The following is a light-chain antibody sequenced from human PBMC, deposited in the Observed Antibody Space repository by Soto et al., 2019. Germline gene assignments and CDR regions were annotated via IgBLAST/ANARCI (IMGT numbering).Light chain of an antibody. CDR1: QRFGSSN. CDR3: QQYGNSPWT. CDR2: SIS. J-gene: IGKJ1*01. Sequence: EILLTQSPGTLALSVGERGTLSCRASQRFGSSNLAWYQQKPGHAPSLLIYSISSRATGIPDRLTGSGSGTEFTLTISRLEHEDFAVYYCQQYGNSPWTFGQGTRWIS. V-gene: IGKV3-20*01.